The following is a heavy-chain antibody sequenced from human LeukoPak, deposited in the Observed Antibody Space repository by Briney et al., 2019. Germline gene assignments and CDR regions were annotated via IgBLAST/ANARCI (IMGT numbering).Heavy chain of an antibody. Sequence: SETLSLTCAVYGGSFRGYYWSWIRQPPGKGLEWIGEINFGGSINYTPSLKSRVTISVDTSKNQFSLKLSSVTAADTAVYYCARDPLPTDYDSSGYWGQGTLVTVSS. V-gene: IGHV4-34*01. CDR1: GGSFRGYY. CDR2: INFGGSI. CDR3: ARDPLPTDYDSSGY. D-gene: IGHD3-22*01. J-gene: IGHJ4*02.